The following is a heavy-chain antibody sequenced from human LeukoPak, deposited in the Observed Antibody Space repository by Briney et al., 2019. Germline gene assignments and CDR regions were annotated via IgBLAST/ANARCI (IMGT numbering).Heavy chain of an antibody. CDR2: ISSSSSYI. CDR1: GFTFSSYS. V-gene: IGHV3-21*01. CDR3: ARDGVVPAASGSHYYYGMDV. Sequence: GGSLRLSCAASGFTFSSYSMNWVRQAPGKGLEWVSSISSSSSYIYYADSVKGRFTISRDNAKNSLYLQMNSLRAEDTAVYYRARDGVVPAASGSHYYYGMDVWGQGTTVIVSS. D-gene: IGHD2-2*01. J-gene: IGHJ6*02.